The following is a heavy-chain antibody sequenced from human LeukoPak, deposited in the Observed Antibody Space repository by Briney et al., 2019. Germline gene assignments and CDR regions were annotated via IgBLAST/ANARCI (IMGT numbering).Heavy chain of an antibody. D-gene: IGHD6-13*01. Sequence: SETLSLTCTVSTYSISSGSYWGWIRQPPGKGLEWIASINHSGNTFRNPSLKSRVTMSVDTSKNQFSLRLTSVTAADTAVYYCARGFGLAAAGADYWGQGTLVTVSS. CDR3: ARGFGLAAAGADY. CDR2: INHSGNT. J-gene: IGHJ4*02. V-gene: IGHV4-38-2*02. CDR1: TYSISSGSY.